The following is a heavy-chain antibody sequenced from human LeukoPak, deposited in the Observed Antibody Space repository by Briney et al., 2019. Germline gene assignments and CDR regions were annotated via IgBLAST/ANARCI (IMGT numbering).Heavy chain of an antibody. CDR1: GFILSTYA. Sequence: GRSLRLSCAASGFILSTYAMHWVRQAPGKGLEWVAIISYDGNYTNYADSVKGRFTISRDNSKNTLHLQMNSLGAEDTAVYYCARPAPPGGIVYGFHIWGQGTMVTVSS. J-gene: IGHJ3*02. D-gene: IGHD3-16*02. V-gene: IGHV3-30*03. CDR2: ISYDGNYT. CDR3: ARPAPPGGIVYGFHI.